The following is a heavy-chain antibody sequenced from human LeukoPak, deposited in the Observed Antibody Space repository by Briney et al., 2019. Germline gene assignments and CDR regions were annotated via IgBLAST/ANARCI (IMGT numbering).Heavy chain of an antibody. CDR1: GFTLSRYW. CDR3: ARAIIESSGWDGAFDI. V-gene: IGHV3-30-3*01. D-gene: IGHD3-22*01. J-gene: IGHJ3*02. Sequence: PGGSLRLSHAASGFTLSRYWMSWVPQAPGKGREGVAVISYDGGNKYYAGSVKGRFTISRDNSKNTLYLQMNSLRAEDTAVYYCARAIIESSGWDGAFDIWGQGKMVTVSS. CDR2: ISYDGGNK.